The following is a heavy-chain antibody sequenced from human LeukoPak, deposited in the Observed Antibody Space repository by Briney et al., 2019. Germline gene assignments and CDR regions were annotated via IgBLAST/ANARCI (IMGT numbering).Heavy chain of an antibody. Sequence: KPGGSLRLSCAPSGFTFSDYYMSWIRQAPGKGLEWVSYIRSSYINYADSVKGRFTISRDIAKNSLYLQMNSLRAEDTAVYYCARLQSSTLDYWGQGTLVTVSS. CDR1: GFTFSDYY. CDR3: ARLQSSTLDY. D-gene: IGHD6-13*01. CDR2: IRSSYI. J-gene: IGHJ4*02. V-gene: IGHV3-11*03.